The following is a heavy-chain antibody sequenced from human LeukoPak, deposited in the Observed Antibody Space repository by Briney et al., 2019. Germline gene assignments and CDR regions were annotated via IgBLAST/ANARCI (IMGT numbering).Heavy chain of an antibody. V-gene: IGHV3-7*01. CDR1: GFTFSRYW. Sequence: HPGGSLRLSCVGSGFTFSRYWLNWVRQAPGKGLEWVANMNQDGSEIYYLDSVKGRFTISRDNAKNSVYLQMNGFKAEDTAVYHCVGGPGWVFDPWGRGTLVTVSS. D-gene: IGHD6-19*01. CDR3: VGGPGWVFDP. CDR2: MNQDGSEI. J-gene: IGHJ2*01.